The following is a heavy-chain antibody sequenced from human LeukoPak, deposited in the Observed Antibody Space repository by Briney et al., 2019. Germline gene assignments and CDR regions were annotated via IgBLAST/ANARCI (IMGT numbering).Heavy chain of an antibody. CDR2: INPNSGGT. V-gene: IGHV1-2*02. D-gene: IGHD6-13*01. CDR3: ARDLGIFIAVAAVDY. Sequence: ASVKVSCKASGYTFTGYYMHWVRQAPGQGLEWMGWINPNSGGTNYAQKFQGRVTMTRDTSISTAYMELSRLRSDDTAVYYCARDLGIFIAVAAVDYWGQGTLVTVSS. CDR1: GYTFTGYY. J-gene: IGHJ4*02.